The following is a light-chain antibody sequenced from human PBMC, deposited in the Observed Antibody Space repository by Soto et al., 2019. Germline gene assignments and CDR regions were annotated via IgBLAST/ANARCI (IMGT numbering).Light chain of an antibody. CDR2: GAF. Sequence: EIVLTQSPATLCLSPGGRATLACRASPSVTNYLAWYQQKPGQPPRLLIYGAFNRAAGIPARFSGSGSGTDFTLTISSLEPEDSAVYYCQQRNIWPPVTFGQGTRLEIK. V-gene: IGKV3-11*01. J-gene: IGKJ5*01. CDR1: PSVTNY. CDR3: QQRNIWPPVT.